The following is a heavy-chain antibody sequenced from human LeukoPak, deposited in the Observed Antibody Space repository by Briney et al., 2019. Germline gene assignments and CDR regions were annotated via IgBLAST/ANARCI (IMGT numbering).Heavy chain of an antibody. CDR2: IKQDGSDK. Sequence: PGGSLRLSCAASGFTFRNYWTSWVRQAPGKGLEWVANIKQDGSDKTYVDSVKGRFTISRDNAKNSLYLQMSSLTAEDTAVYYCARVGLPGANQGACDIWGQGTMVTVSS. CDR3: ARVGLPGANQGACDI. J-gene: IGHJ3*02. D-gene: IGHD1-26*01. CDR1: GFTFRNYW. V-gene: IGHV3-7*05.